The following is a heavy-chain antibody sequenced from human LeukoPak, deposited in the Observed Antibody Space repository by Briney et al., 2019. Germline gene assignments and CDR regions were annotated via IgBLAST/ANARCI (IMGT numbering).Heavy chain of an antibody. D-gene: IGHD4-11*01. Sequence: SETLSLTCTVSGGSISSSSYYWGWIRQPPGKGLEWIGSIYHSGSTYCNPSLKSRVTTSVDTSKNQFSLKLSSVTAADTAVYYCARFTRSSDYQFAFDYWGQGTLVTVSS. V-gene: IGHV4-39*01. J-gene: IGHJ4*02. CDR2: IYHSGST. CDR3: ARFTRSSDYQFAFDY. CDR1: GGSISSSSYY.